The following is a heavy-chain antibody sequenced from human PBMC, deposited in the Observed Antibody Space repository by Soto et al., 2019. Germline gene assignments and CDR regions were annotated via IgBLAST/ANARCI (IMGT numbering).Heavy chain of an antibody. J-gene: IGHJ4*02. V-gene: IGHV3-30-3*02. CDR2: ISYDGSNK. Sequence: GGSLRLSCAASGFTFSSYATHWVRQAPGKGLEWVAVISYDGSNKYYADSVKGRFTISRDNSKNTLYLQMNSLRAEDTAVYYCVKGAGWLQDVDYWGQGTLVTVSS. CDR3: VKGAGWLQDVDY. D-gene: IGHD5-12*01. CDR1: GFTFSSYA.